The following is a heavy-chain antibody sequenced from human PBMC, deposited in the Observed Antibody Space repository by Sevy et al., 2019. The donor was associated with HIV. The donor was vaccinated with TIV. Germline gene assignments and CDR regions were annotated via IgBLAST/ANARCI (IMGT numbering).Heavy chain of an antibody. CDR3: VRRLPHSLGWXFDY. CDR1: GGSISSSSYY. J-gene: IGHJ4*02. V-gene: IGHV4-39*01. CDR2: LYYGGST. Sequence: SETLSLTCTVSGGSISSSSYYWGWIRQPPGKGLEWIGCLYYGGSTYSNPSLKSRVTMSVDTSRNQFSLTLSSVTAADTAVYYCVRRLPHSLGWXFDYWGQGTLVTVSS. D-gene: IGHD6-19*01.